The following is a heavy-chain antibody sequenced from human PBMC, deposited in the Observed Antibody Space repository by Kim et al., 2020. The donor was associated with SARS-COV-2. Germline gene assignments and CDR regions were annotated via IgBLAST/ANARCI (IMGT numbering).Heavy chain of an antibody. CDR3: AKEDSGDYIDL. J-gene: IGHJ4*02. Sequence: TYFADPVKGRFTIARDNSKKPLYLQMNSLRAEDTAVYYCAKEDSGDYIDLWGQGTLVTVSS. V-gene: IGHV3-23*03. D-gene: IGHD2-21*01. CDR2: T.